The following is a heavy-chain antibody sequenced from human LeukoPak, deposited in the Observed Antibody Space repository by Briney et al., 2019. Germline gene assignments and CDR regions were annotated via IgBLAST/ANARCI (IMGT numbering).Heavy chain of an antibody. CDR1: GGSISGDY. D-gene: IGHD3-22*01. CDR3: ARKGVPANYYDSSGP. J-gene: IGHJ5*02. V-gene: IGHV4-4*07. CDR2: IYTSGST. Sequence: PSETLSLTCTVSGGSISGDYWSWIRQPAGTGLEWIGRIYTSGSTIYNPSLKSRVTMTRDTSISTAYMELSRLRSDDTAVYYCARKGVPANYYDSSGPWGQGTLVTVS.